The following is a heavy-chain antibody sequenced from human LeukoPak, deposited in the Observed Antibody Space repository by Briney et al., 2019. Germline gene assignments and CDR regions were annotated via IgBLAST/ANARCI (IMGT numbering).Heavy chain of an antibody. CDR2: IYSGGST. Sequence: GGSLRLSCAAFGFTVSSNYMSWVRQAPGKGLEWVSVIYSGGSTYYADSVKGRFTISRDNSKNTLYLQMNSLRAEDTAVYYCARERALDYFDYWGQGTLVTVSS. CDR1: GFTVSSNY. J-gene: IGHJ4*02. V-gene: IGHV3-66*02. D-gene: IGHD6-6*01. CDR3: ARERALDYFDY.